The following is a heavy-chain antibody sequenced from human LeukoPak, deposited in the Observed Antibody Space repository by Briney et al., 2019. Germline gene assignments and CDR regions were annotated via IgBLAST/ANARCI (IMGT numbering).Heavy chain of an antibody. V-gene: IGHV3-30*03. J-gene: IGHJ6*02. CDR2: ISYDGSNK. CDR1: GFTFSSYG. Sequence: GGSLRLSCAASGFTFSSYGMLWVRQAPGKGLEWVAVISYDGSNKYYADSVKGRFTISRDNSKNTLYLQMNSLRAEDTAVYYCARDAGMDVWGQGTTVTVSS. CDR3: ARDAGMDV.